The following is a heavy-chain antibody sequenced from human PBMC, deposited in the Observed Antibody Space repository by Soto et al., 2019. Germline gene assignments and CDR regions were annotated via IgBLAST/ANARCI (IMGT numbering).Heavy chain of an antibody. Sequence: GSLRLSCAASGFTFSSYGMYWVRQAPGKGLEWLANIRYDGTKEYYADFVKGRFTISRDNSKNTLYLQMNSLRAEDTAVYYCARDRTYFGSGSVAMDVWGQGTTVTVSS. CDR1: GFTFSSYG. V-gene: IGHV3-33*07. J-gene: IGHJ6*02. D-gene: IGHD3-10*01. CDR2: IRYDGTKE. CDR3: ARDRTYFGSGSVAMDV.